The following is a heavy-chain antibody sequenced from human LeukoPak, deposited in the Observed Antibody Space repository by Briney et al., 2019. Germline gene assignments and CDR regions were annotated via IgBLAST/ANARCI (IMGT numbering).Heavy chain of an antibody. CDR2: IYYSGST. CDR3: ARRPSRSSSLNLAKGYYFDY. J-gene: IGHJ4*02. D-gene: IGHD2-2*01. Sequence: SETLSLTCTVAGDSISSSTYYWGWIRQPPGKGLEWIGTIYYSGSTYYNPSLKSRVTISVDTSKNQFSLNLNSVTAEDTALYYCARRPSRSSSLNLAKGYYFDYWGQGTLVTVSS. V-gene: IGHV4-39*07. CDR1: GDSISSSTYY.